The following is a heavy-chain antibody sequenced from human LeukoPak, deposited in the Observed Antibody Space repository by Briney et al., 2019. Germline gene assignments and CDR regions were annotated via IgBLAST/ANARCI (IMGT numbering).Heavy chain of an antibody. CDR1: GGSISSSSYY. CDR3: ASYCGGDCEYFDY. CDR2: IYYSGST. D-gene: IGHD2-21*02. J-gene: IGHJ4*02. V-gene: IGHV4-39*01. Sequence: SETLSLTCTVSGGSISSSSYYWGWIRQPPGKGLEWIGGIYYSGSTYYNPSLKSRVTISVDTSKNQFSLKLSSVTAADTAVYYCASYCGGDCEYFDYWGQGTLVTVSS.